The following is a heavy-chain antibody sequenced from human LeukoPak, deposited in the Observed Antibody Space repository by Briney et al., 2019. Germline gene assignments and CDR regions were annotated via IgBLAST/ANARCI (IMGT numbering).Heavy chain of an antibody. Sequence: GGSLRLSCAASGFTVSSNYMSWVRQAPGKGLEWVSVIYSGGSTYYADSVKGRFTISRDNSKNTLYLQMNSLRAEDTAVYYCARQFVVYGGYFGYWGQGTLVTVSS. CDR1: GFTVSSNY. D-gene: IGHD4-23*01. CDR3: ARQFVVYGGYFGY. J-gene: IGHJ4*02. V-gene: IGHV3-53*01. CDR2: IYSGGST.